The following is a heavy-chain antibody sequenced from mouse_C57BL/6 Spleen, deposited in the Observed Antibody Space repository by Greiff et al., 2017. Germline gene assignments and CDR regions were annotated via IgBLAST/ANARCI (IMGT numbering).Heavy chain of an antibody. J-gene: IGHJ1*03. CDR1: GYTFTSYW. CDR2: IYPGNSDT. V-gene: IGHV1-5*01. Sequence: EVQLQQSGTVLARPGASVKMSCKTSGYTFTSYWMHWVKQRPGQGLEWIGAIYPGNSDTSYNQKFKGKAKLTAVTSASTAYMELSSLTNEDSAVYYCTREDYYGSRGYFDVWGTGTTVTVSS. D-gene: IGHD1-1*01. CDR3: TREDYYGSRGYFDV.